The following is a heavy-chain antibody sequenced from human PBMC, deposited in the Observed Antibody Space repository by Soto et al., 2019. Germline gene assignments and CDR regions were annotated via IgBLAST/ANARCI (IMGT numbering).Heavy chain of an antibody. CDR1: GFTFSSYA. J-gene: IGHJ6*02. V-gene: IGHV3-30-3*01. Sequence: QVPLVESGGGVVQPGRSLRLSCAASGFTFSSYAMHWVRQAPGKGLEWVAVISYDGSNKYYAYSVKGRFTISRDNSKNTLYLQMNSLRAEDTAVYYCARAAAGIGMDVWGQGTTVTVSS. CDR3: ARAAAGIGMDV. D-gene: IGHD6-13*01. CDR2: ISYDGSNK.